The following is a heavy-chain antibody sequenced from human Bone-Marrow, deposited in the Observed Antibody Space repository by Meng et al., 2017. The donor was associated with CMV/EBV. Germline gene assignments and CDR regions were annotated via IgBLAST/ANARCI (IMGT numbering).Heavy chain of an antibody. V-gene: IGHV3-13*01. Sequence: GGALRLSCTASGFTFSTYDFHWVRQPTGKGLEWVSSIGTVGDTYSIGSVKGRFTISRDNAKNALYLQMNSLRAEDTAVYYCARDREYYDSSGHYDYWGQGTLVTVSS. CDR2: IGTVGDT. J-gene: IGHJ4*02. D-gene: IGHD3-22*01. CDR1: GFTFSTYD. CDR3: ARDREYYDSSGHYDY.